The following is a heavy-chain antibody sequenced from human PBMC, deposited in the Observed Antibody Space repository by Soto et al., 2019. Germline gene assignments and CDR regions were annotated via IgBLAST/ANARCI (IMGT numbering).Heavy chain of an antibody. CDR3: ARRDGVSKSNYYYYYGMDV. D-gene: IGHD2-8*01. CDR2: IDPSDSYT. Sequence: GESLKISCKGSGYSFTSYWISWVRQMPGKGLEWMGRIDPSDSYTNYSPSFQGHVTISADKSISTAYLQWSSLKASDTAMYYCARRDGVSKSNYYYYYGMDVWGQGTTVTVSS. V-gene: IGHV5-10-1*01. CDR1: GYSFTSYW. J-gene: IGHJ6*02.